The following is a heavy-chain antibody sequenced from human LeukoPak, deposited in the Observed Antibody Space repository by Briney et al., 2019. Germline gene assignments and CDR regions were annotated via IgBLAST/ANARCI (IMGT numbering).Heavy chain of an antibody. V-gene: IGHV4-34*01. J-gene: IGHJ5*02. Sequence: PSETLSLTCGVYGESLGNDYWTWVRQPPGGGLHWIGEIAPSGDTDYSPSLKSRVTISQDVSKNQFSLNITSVSAADTAVYYCARARLSPNYFSRVGGGHLDAWGQGTLVTVSS. CDR2: IAPSGDT. CDR1: GESLGNDY. CDR3: ARARLSPNYFSRVGGGHLDA. D-gene: IGHD3-16*01.